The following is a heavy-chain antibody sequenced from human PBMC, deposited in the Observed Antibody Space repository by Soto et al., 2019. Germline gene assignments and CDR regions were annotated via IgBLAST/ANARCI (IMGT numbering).Heavy chain of an antibody. CDR2: IYYSGIT. CDR3: ARYKSNYYYGMDV. Sequence: SETLSLTCTVSGGSISSYYGRWIRQPPGKGLEWIGYIYYSGITNYNPSLKSRVTISVDTSKNQFSLKLSSVTAADTAVYYCARYKSNYYYGMDVWGKGTTVTVS. D-gene: IGHD1-20*01. CDR1: GGSISSYY. V-gene: IGHV4-59*01. J-gene: IGHJ6*04.